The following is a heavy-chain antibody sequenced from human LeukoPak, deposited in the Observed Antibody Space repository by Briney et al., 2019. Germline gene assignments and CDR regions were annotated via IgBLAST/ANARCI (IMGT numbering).Heavy chain of an antibody. D-gene: IGHD3/OR15-3a*01. J-gene: IGHJ4*02. V-gene: IGHV4-38-2*02. CDR1: AYSISNGYY. CDR2: IYHSGNT. Sequence: SETLSLTCTVSAYSISNGYYWGWIRQPPGKGLEWIGSIYHSGNTYYNPSLKSRVTISVDTSKNQISLNLTSVTAADTAVYYCARQTGSGLFILPGGQGTLVTVSS. CDR3: ARQTGSGLFILP.